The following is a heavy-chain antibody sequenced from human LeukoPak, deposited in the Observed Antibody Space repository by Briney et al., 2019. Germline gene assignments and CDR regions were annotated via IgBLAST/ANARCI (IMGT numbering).Heavy chain of an antibody. Sequence: SVKVSCKASGDNFSSYVITWVRQAPGQGLEWMGRIIPTLDVANFAQKFKGRVTITADKSTNTAHLELSSLRSEDTAVYYCASGVSITIFGVVTNLPDYWGQGTLVTVSS. CDR1: GDNFSSYV. CDR3: ASGVSITIFGVVTNLPDY. V-gene: IGHV1-69*04. CDR2: IIPTLDVA. D-gene: IGHD3-3*01. J-gene: IGHJ4*02.